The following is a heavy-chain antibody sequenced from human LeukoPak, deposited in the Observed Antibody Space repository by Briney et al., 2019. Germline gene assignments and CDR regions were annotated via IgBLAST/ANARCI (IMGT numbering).Heavy chain of an antibody. J-gene: IGHJ3*02. D-gene: IGHD6-13*01. CDR1: GYTFTSYD. CDR3: ARGRDPNLFTSEIAAAGRDAFDI. V-gene: IGHV1-8*03. Sequence: ASVKVSCKASGYTFTSYDINWVRQATGQGLEWMGWMNPNSGNTGYAQKFQGRVTITRNTSISTAYMELSSLRSEDTAVYYCARGRDPNLFTSEIAAAGRDAFDIWGQGTMVTVSS. CDR2: MNPNSGNT.